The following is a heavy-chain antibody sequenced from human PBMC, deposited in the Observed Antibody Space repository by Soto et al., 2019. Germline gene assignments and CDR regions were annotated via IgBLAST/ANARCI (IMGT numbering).Heavy chain of an antibody. CDR1: GFTFSSYG. D-gene: IGHD6-13*01. CDR3: AKASVWYPYFDS. V-gene: IGHV3-30*18. J-gene: IGHJ4*02. Sequence: LRLSCAASGFTFSSYGMHWVRQAPGKGLEWVAVISYDGSSKYYADSVKGRFTISRDNSKNTLYLQMNSLSAEDTAVYFCAKASVWYPYFDSWGQGTLVTVSS. CDR2: ISYDGSSK.